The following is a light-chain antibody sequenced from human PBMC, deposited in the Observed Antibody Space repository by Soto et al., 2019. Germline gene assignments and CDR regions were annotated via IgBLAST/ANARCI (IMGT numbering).Light chain of an antibody. V-gene: IGLV2-14*01. CDR1: SSDVGGYNY. CDR3: SSYTSISTV. J-gene: IGLJ2*01. Sequence: QSALTQPASVSGSPGQSITISCTGTSSDVGGYNYVSWYQQHPGKAPKLMIYEVSNRPSGVANRFSGSKSGNTASLTISGLQAEDEADYYCSSYTSISTVFGGGTKVTVL. CDR2: EVS.